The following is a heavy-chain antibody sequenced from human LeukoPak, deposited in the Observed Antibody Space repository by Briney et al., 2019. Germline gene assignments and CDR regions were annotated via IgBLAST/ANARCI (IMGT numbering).Heavy chain of an antibody. CDR3: ARGRSGWYIGYDAIDI. CDR2: IYDSGST. J-gene: IGHJ3*02. V-gene: IGHV4-39*01. CDR1: GGSIRSSYYY. Sequence: SETLSLTCTVSGGSIRSSYYYWGWIRQPPGKGLEWIGSIYDSGSTYYNPSLKSRVTISVDTSKNQFSLKLNSVTAADTAVYYCARGRSGWYIGYDAIDIWGQGTMVTVSS. D-gene: IGHD6-19*01.